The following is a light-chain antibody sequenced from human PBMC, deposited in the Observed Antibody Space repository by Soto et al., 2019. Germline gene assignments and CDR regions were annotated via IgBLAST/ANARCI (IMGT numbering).Light chain of an antibody. CDR2: GAF. J-gene: IGKJ4*01. Sequence: EIVLTQSPGTLSLSPGERATLSCRASQRITSSYLAWYQKKPGQAPRLLLYGAFYRATGIPDRFSGSGSGTDFTLTISRLEPEDFAVYYCQQYGNSLPGLTFGGGTKVEIK. V-gene: IGKV3-20*01. CDR1: QRITSSY. CDR3: QQYGNSLPGLT.